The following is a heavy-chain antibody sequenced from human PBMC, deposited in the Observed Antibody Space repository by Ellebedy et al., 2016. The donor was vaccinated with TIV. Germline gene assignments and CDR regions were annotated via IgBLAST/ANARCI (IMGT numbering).Heavy chain of an antibody. CDR2: ISGNNVNT. Sequence: GGSLRLSXTASGFNFDDYALHWVRQAPGRGLEWVSLISGNNVNTFYADSVRGRFTVSRDNYRNSAYLQMNNLRTEDTALYYCAKELDTIFFDFWGQGALVTVS. CDR3: AKELDTIFFDF. CDR1: GFNFDDYA. D-gene: IGHD3/OR15-3a*01. J-gene: IGHJ4*02. V-gene: IGHV3-43*02.